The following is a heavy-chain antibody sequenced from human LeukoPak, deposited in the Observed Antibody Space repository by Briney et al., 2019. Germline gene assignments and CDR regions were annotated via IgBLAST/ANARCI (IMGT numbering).Heavy chain of an antibody. D-gene: IGHD5-24*01. CDR2: IIPIFGTA. Sequence: GASVKVSCKASGDTFSSYSISWVRQAPGQGLEWMGGIIPIFGTANYAQTFQGRVTITADKSTSTAYMELSSLRSEDTAVYCASLKDGYNHLFDYWGQGTLVTVSS. V-gene: IGHV1-69*06. CDR3: ASLKDGYNHLFDY. J-gene: IGHJ4*02. CDR1: GDTFSSYS.